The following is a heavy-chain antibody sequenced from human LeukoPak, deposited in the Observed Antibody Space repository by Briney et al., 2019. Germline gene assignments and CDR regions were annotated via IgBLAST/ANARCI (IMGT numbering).Heavy chain of an antibody. D-gene: IGHD1-26*01. J-gene: IGHJ6*02. CDR2: IYYSGSP. CDR1: GGSISSSSYY. CDR3: ARLGAIRYYYYGMDV. Sequence: SETLSLTCTVSGGSISSSSYYWGWIRQPPGKGLEWIGSIYYSGSPYYNPSLKSRVTISVDTSKNQFSLKLSSVTAADTAVYYCARLGAIRYYYYGMDVWGQGTTVTVSS. V-gene: IGHV4-39*01.